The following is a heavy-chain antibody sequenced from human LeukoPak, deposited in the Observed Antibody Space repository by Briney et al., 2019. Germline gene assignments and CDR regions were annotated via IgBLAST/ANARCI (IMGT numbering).Heavy chain of an antibody. CDR1: GGSISSGGYY. CDR3: ARPWHDSSIVGFDP. D-gene: IGHD4-11*01. J-gene: IGHJ5*02. V-gene: IGHV4-61*08. Sequence: SETLSLTCTVSGGSISSGGYYWSWIRQPPGKGLEWIGYIYSSGSTNYNPSLKSRVTISVDTSKNQFSLKLSSVTAADTAVYYCARPWHDSSIVGFDPWGQGTLVTVSS. CDR2: IYSSGST.